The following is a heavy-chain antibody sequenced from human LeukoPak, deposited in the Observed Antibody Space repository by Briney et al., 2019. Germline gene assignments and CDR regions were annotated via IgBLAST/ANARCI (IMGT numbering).Heavy chain of an antibody. CDR3: ARIPYYYDSSGYYYYYGMDV. D-gene: IGHD3-22*01. J-gene: IGHJ6*04. Sequence: ASVKVSCKASGYTFTSYGISWVRQAPGQGLEWMGWISAYNGNTNYAQKLQGRVTMTTDTPTSTAYMELRSLRSDDTAVYYCARIPYYYDSSGYYYYYGMDVWGKGTTVTVSS. CDR1: GYTFTSYG. CDR2: ISAYNGNT. V-gene: IGHV1-18*04.